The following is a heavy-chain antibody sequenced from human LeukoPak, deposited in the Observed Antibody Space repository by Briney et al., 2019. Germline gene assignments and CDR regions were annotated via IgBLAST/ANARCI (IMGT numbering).Heavy chain of an antibody. Sequence: SSETLSLTCTVSGDSINNFYYIWIRQPAGKGPEWIGRIYSSGSTNYNASLKSRATMSVDASKNQFSLQLTSVSAADTAVYYCARESPNGDWNIWGQGILVTVSS. CDR1: GDSINNFY. CDR2: IYSSGST. CDR3: ARESPNGDWNI. V-gene: IGHV4-4*07. J-gene: IGHJ4*02. D-gene: IGHD2-21*01.